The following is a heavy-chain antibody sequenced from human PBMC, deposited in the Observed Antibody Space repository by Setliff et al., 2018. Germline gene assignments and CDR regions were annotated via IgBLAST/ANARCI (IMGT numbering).Heavy chain of an antibody. V-gene: IGHV4-4*07. Sequence: SETLSLTCTVSGGSISNYYWSWIRQPAGKGLEWIGHIYIGGSANYNPSLKSRVTMSIDTSKNQFSLKLNSVTAADMAVYYCAREQWLDPPGYYHMDVWAKGTTVTVSS. D-gene: IGHD6-19*01. J-gene: IGHJ6*03. CDR1: GGSISNYY. CDR2: IYIGGSA. CDR3: AREQWLDPPGYYHMDV.